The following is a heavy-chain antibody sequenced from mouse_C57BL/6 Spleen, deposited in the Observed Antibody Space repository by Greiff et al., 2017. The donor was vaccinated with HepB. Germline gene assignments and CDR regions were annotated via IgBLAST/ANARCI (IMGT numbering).Heavy chain of an antibody. CDR1: GFSLTSYG. CDR2: IWRGGST. V-gene: IGHV2-5*01. Sequence: VKLVESGPGLVQPSQRLSITCTVSGFSLTSYGVHWVRQSPGKGLEWLGVIWRGGSTDYNAAFMSRLSITKDNSKSQVFFKMNSLQADDTAIYYCAKNLAYGYAMDYWGQGTSVTVSS. CDR3: AKNLAYGYAMDY. D-gene: IGHD1-1*01. J-gene: IGHJ4*01.